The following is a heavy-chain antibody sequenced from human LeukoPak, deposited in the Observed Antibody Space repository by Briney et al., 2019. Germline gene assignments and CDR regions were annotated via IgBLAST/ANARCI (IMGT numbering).Heavy chain of an antibody. D-gene: IGHD1-14*01. CDR3: AWGSRSLYFDY. CDR1: GYTFTSYD. CDR2: MNPNSGNT. Sequence: ASVKVSCKVSGYTFTSYDINWVRQAPGQGLEWMGWMNPNSGNTGYAQKFQGRVTLTRNTSITTAYMELRSLRSEDTAVYFCAWGSRSLYFDYWGQGTLVTVSS. V-gene: IGHV1-8*01. J-gene: IGHJ4*02.